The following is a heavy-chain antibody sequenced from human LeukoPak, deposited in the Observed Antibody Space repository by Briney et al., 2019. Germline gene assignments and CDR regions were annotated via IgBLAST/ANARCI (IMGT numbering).Heavy chain of an antibody. D-gene: IGHD7-27*01. CDR2: ISDTGTT. J-gene: IGHJ6*03. V-gene: IGHV4-59*08. CDR3: TRTFTGAHYYYVPV. Sequence: SETLSLTCTVSGDSITPYYWRWIRQSPGGSLEYIGFISDTGTTNYNPSLRGRVSISVDTSKSQFSLKLKSVTAAHSAIYYCTRTFTGAHYYYVPVWGAGTTVTVSS. CDR1: GDSITPYY.